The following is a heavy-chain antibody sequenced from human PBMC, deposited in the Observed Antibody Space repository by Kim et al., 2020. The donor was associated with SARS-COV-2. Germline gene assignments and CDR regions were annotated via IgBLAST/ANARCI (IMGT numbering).Heavy chain of an antibody. J-gene: IGHJ4*02. CDR3: ARDFNQWLVPYFDY. Sequence: SQKFQCRVNITRDTSATTAYIELSSWRSEDTAVYYCARDFNQWLVPYFDYWGQGTLVTVSS. D-gene: IGHD6-19*01. V-gene: IGHV1-3*01.